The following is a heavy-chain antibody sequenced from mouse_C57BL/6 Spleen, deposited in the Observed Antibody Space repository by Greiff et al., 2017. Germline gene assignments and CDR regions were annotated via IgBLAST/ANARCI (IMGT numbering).Heavy chain of an antibody. CDR3: ARAGYYDYDGFAY. Sequence: DVQLVESGGGLVKPGGSLKLSCAASGFTFRSYAMSWVRQTPEKRLEWVATISDGGSYTYYPDNGKGRFTISRDNAKNNLYLQMSHLKSEDTAMYYCARAGYYDYDGFAYWGQGTLVTVSA. D-gene: IGHD2-4*01. V-gene: IGHV5-4*01. CDR1: GFTFRSYA. J-gene: IGHJ3*01. CDR2: ISDGGSYT.